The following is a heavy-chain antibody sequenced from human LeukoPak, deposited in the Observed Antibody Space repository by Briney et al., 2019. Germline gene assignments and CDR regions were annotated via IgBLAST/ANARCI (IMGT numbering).Heavy chain of an antibody. J-gene: IGHJ4*02. CDR2: ISGSGGST. Sequence: GESLRLSCAASGFTFSTYAMSWVRQAPGKGLEWVSAISGSGGSTYYADSVKGRVTIARDNSKNTLYLQMNSLRADDTAVYYCARGLGTGYTFDYWGRGTLVTVSS. D-gene: IGHD3/OR15-3a*01. V-gene: IGHV3-23*01. CDR1: GFTFSTYA. CDR3: ARGLGTGYTFDY.